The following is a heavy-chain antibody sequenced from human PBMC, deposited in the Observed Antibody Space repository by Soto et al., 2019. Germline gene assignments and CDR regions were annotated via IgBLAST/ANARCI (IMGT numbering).Heavy chain of an antibody. Sequence: QVQLVESGGGVVQPGRSLRLSCAVSGLAFSTYGMHWVRQAPGKGLEWVAVIWSDGSNKNYADSVKGRFTISRDNSKKVLYLQMNNLRVEDTAVYDCASRSDGFDYWGQGTLVTVSS. J-gene: IGHJ4*02. CDR2: IWSDGSNK. CDR3: ASRSDGFDY. CDR1: GLAFSTYG. V-gene: IGHV3-33*01.